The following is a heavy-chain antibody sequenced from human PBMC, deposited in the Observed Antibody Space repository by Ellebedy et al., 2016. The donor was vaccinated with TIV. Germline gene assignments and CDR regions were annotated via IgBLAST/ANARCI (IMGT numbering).Heavy chain of an antibody. Sequence: MPGGSLRLSCTVSGGSISPYYWSWIRQPPGKGLEWIGYISYSGSTNYNPSIQSRVTISVDTSKNQFSLKLSSVTAADTAVYYCARAPPDFDYWGQGTLVTVSS. CDR1: GGSISPYY. CDR3: ARAPPDFDY. CDR2: ISYSGST. V-gene: IGHV4-59*12. J-gene: IGHJ4*02.